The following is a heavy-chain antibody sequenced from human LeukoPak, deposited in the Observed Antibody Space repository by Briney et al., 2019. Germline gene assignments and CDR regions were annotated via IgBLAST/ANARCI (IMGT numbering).Heavy chain of an antibody. D-gene: IGHD3-3*01. CDR1: GGSISSYY. CDR2: IYYSGST. Sequence: PSETLSLTCTVSGGSISSYYWSWIRQPPGKGLEWIGYIYYSGSTNYKSSLKSRVTISVDTSKNQFSLKLSSVTAADTAVYYCARDRGIWAITTHFDIWGQGTMVTVSS. V-gene: IGHV4-59*01. J-gene: IGHJ3*02. CDR3: ARDRGIWAITTHFDI.